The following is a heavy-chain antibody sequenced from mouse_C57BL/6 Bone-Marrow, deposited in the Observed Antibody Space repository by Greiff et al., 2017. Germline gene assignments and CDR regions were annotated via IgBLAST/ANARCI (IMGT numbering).Heavy chain of an antibody. V-gene: IGHV1-15*01. CDR2: IDPETGGT. CDR1: GYTFTDYE. Sequence: QVQLQQSGAELVRPGASVTLSCKASGYTFTDYEMHWVKQTPVHGLEWIGAIDPETGGTAYNQKFKGKAILTADKSSSTAYMELRSLTSEDSAVYYCTIETWTVGDWGQGTTLIVSS. J-gene: IGHJ2*01. CDR3: TIETWTVGD. D-gene: IGHD1-1*01.